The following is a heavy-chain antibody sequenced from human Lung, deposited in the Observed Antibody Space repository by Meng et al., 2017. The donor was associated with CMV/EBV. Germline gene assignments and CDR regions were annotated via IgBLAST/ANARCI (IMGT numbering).Heavy chain of an antibody. V-gene: IGHV4-59*08. CDR2: NYYSGST. CDR1: GGSISTYY. CDR3: ARHQNGGTYPLDY. Sequence: VQLPESGPGLVKPSETLSLTCAVSGGSISTYYWSWIRQHPGKGLEWIGNNYYSGSTNYNPSLASRVTISVDSSKNQFSLKLSSVTAADTAVYYCARHQNGGTYPLDYWGQGTLVTVSS. J-gene: IGHJ4*02. D-gene: IGHD3-16*02.